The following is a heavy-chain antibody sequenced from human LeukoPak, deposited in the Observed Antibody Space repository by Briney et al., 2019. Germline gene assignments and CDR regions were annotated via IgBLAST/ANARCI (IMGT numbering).Heavy chain of an antibody. J-gene: IGHJ4*02. D-gene: IGHD3-22*01. CDR3: AREEYFQDSNGYSYYFHS. CDR1: GGSIGWDY. V-gene: IGHV4-4*07. CDR2: IYKSGST. Sequence: SETLSLTCTVSGGSIGWDYWSWIRQSAGKGLEWIGRIYKSGSTNYNPSFRSRVTMSVDTSKNQFSLNVTSVTAADTAVYYCAREEYFQDSNGYSYYFHSWGQGSLVAVSS.